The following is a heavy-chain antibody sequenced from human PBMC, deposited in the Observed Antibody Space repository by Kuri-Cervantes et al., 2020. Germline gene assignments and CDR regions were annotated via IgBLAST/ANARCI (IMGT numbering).Heavy chain of an antibody. CDR3: ATAGYYYGLDY. CDR1: GYSFTSYW. CDR2: IYPGDSDT. D-gene: IGHD3-10*01. J-gene: IGHJ4*02. V-gene: IGHV5-51*01. Sequence: GGSLRLSCKGSGYSFTSYWIGWVRQMPGKGLEWMGIIYPGDSDTSYSPSFQGQDTISAEKSISTAYLQWSSLKASDTAMYYCATAGYYYGLDYWGRGTLVTVSS.